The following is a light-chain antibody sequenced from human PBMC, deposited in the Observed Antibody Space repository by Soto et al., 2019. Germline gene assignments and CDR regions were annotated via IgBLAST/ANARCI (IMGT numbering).Light chain of an antibody. J-gene: IGKJ4*01. CDR3: QQGDSFPFT. CDR2: AAS. CDR1: QDISTW. Sequence: DIKMTQSPSSVSASVGDRVTITCRASQDISTWVAWYQQKPGKAPKLLISAASTLQSGVPRRFSGSGSGTDFNLIISSLQPEDFATYFCQQGDSFPFTFGGGTKLDMK. V-gene: IGKV1-12*01.